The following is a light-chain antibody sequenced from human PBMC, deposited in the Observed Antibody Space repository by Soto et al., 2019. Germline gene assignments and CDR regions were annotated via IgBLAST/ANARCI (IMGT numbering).Light chain of an antibody. CDR1: SSDVGGYNY. J-gene: IGLJ2*01. Sequence: QSLLTQPASVSGSPGQSITISCTGTSSDVGGYNYVSWYQQHPGKAPKLMIYEVSNRPSGVSNRFSGSKSGNTASLTISGLQAEDEADYYCSSYTSSSTPGGVFGGGTKLTVL. CDR3: SSYTSSSTPGGV. V-gene: IGLV2-14*01. CDR2: EVS.